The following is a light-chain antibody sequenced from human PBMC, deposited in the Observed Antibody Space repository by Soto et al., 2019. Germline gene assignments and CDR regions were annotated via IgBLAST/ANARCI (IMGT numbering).Light chain of an antibody. Sequence: ENVLTQSPGTLSLSPGERATLSCRASQSVDSSYLAWYQQKPGQAPRLLIYGTSSRATGIPDRFSGSGSGTDFALTINRLEPEDFAVYYCQQYDNSLYTFGQGTKLEIK. CDR3: QQYDNSLYT. V-gene: IGKV3-20*01. CDR2: GTS. CDR1: QSVDSSY. J-gene: IGKJ2*01.